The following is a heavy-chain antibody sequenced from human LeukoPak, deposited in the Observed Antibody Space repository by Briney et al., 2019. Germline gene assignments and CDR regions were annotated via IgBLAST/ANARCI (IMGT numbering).Heavy chain of an antibody. CDR2: INPNSGGT. CDR1: GYTFTGYY. V-gene: IGHV1-2*02. Sequence: PGASVKVSCKASGYTFTGYYMHWVRQAPGQGLEWMGWINPNSGGTNYAQKFQGRVTMTRDTSISTAYMELSRLSSDDTAEYYCARGNYYGSGPLFDAWGQGTLVTVSS. CDR3: ARGNYYGSGPLFDA. J-gene: IGHJ5*02. D-gene: IGHD3-10*01.